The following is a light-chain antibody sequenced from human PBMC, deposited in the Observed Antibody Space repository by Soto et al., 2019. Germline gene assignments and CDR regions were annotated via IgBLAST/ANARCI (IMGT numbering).Light chain of an antibody. CDR2: TAS. V-gene: IGKV1-39*01. J-gene: IGKJ2*01. CDR3: QHSFITPPT. CDR1: QNINNF. Sequence: DIQMTQSPSSLSASVGDRVTITCRAGQNINNFLNWYQQRPGKAPKLLIYTASNLQTGVPSRFGGSGSGTDFTLTITGLRPDDFATYYCQHSFITPPTFGQGTKLEI.